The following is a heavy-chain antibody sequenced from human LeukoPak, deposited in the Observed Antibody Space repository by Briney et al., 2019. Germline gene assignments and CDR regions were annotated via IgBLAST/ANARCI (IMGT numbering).Heavy chain of an antibody. CDR2: INHSGST. D-gene: IGHD6-19*01. CDR1: GGSFSGYY. Sequence: SETLSLTCAVYGGSFSGYYWNWIRQPPGKGLEWIGEINHSGSTNYNPSLKSRVTISVDTSKNQFSLKLSSVTAADTAVYYCAREGWQWLVHAFDIWGQGTMVTVSS. J-gene: IGHJ3*02. V-gene: IGHV4-34*01. CDR3: AREGWQWLVHAFDI.